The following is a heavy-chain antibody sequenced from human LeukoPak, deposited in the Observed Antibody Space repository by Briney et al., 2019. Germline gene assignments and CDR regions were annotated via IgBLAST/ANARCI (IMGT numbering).Heavy chain of an antibody. CDR1: GGSFSGHY. J-gene: IGHJ6*02. V-gene: IGHV4-34*01. Sequence: PSETLSLTCAVYGGSFSGHYWSWIRQPPGKGLEWIGEINHSGSTNYNPSLKSRVAISVDTSKNQFSLKLSSVTAADTAVYYCARGHGDYGYYYYYGMDVWGQGTTVTVSS. CDR2: INHSGST. CDR3: ARGHGDYGYYYYYGMDV. D-gene: IGHD4-17*01.